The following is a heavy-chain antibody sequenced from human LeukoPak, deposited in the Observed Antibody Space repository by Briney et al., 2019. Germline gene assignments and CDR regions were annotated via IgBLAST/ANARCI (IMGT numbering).Heavy chain of an antibody. V-gene: IGHV3-30*03. D-gene: IGHD6-6*01. CDR2: ISYDGSNK. Sequence: GRSLRLSCAASGLTFSSYGMHWVRQAPGKGLEWVAVISYDGSNKYYADSVKGRFTISRDNAKNSLYLQMNSLRAEDTAVYYCAREIGGSSSGGADYWGQGTLVTVSS. CDR1: GLTFSSYG. CDR3: AREIGGSSSGGADY. J-gene: IGHJ4*02.